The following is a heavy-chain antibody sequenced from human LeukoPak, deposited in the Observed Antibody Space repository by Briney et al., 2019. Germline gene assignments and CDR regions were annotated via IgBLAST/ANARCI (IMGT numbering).Heavy chain of an antibody. Sequence: GGPLRLSCAASGFTFSSHWTSWAPKAPGKGLEWVANIKQDGSDKYYVDSVKGRFTIFRDNAKNSLYLQMNRLRAEDTAVYYCARDLSSSWYVSVFDYWGQGTLVTVSS. CDR2: IKQDGSDK. D-gene: IGHD6-13*01. CDR3: ARDLSSSWYVSVFDY. V-gene: IGHV3-7*03. CDR1: GFTFSSHW. J-gene: IGHJ4*02.